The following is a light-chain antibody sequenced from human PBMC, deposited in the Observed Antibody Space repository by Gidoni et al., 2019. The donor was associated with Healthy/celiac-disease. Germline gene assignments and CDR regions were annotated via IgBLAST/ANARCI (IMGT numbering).Light chain of an antibody. V-gene: IGKV3-20*01. J-gene: IGKJ1*01. Sequence: EIVLTQSPGTLSLSPGERATLSCRASQSVSSSYLAWYQQKPGQATRLLIYGATSRATGIPDRFSGRGSGTDFTLTISRLEPEDFAVYYCQQYGSSPGTFGQGTKVEIK. CDR3: QQYGSSPGT. CDR2: GAT. CDR1: QSVSSSY.